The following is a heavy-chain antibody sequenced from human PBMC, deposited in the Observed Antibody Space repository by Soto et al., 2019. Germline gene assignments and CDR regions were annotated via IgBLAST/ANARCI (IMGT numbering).Heavy chain of an antibody. V-gene: IGHV4-38-2*01. D-gene: IGHD4-17*01. Sequence: PSEPLSLPCAVSSYSFRSGDYWAWIRRSPGTGLGWFGSISRSGTTFNNPSLRSRVTLSVNASKNQVFLEQTAVTAAGAALYYCARVHVRGNGVDLRGKGTLVTVSS. CDR3: ARVHVRGNGVDL. CDR2: ISRSGTT. J-gene: IGHJ5*02. CDR1: SYSFRSGDY.